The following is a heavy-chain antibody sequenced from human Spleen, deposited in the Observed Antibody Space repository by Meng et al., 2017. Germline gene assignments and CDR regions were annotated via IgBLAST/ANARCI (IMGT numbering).Heavy chain of an antibody. CDR3: ATTVVTATDNVFDS. CDR2: INPNSGGT. CDR1: GYNFPDYW. Sequence: ASVKVSCKPSGYNFPDYWLHWVRQAPGQGLEWMGWINPNSGGTNYAQKFQGRVTLTRNTSISTAYMELTTLISDDTAVYYCATTVVTATDNVFDSWGQGTRVTVSS. V-gene: IGHV1-2*02. J-gene: IGHJ4*03. D-gene: IGHD4-23*01.